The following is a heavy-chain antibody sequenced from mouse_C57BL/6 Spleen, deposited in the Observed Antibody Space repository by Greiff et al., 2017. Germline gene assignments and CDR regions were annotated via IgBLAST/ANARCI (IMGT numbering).Heavy chain of an antibody. CDR2: ISSGSSTI. V-gene: IGHV5-17*01. J-gene: IGHJ1*03. Sequence: EVKLVESGGGLVKPGGSLKLSCAASGFTFSDYGMHWVRQAPEKGLEWVAYISSGSSTIYYADTVKGRFTISRDNAKNTLFLQMTSLRSEDTAMYYCARANTTVVARDWYFDVWGTGTTVTVS. D-gene: IGHD1-1*01. CDR1: GFTFSDYG. CDR3: ARANTTVVARDWYFDV.